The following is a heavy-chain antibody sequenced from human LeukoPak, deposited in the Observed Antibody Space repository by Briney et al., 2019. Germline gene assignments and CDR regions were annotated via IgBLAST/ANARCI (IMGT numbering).Heavy chain of an antibody. D-gene: IGHD6-13*01. CDR3: VKQSSSWSSFDY. V-gene: IGHV3-23*01. Sequence: PGGSLRLSCAASGFTFSSYAMSWVRQAPGKELEWVSAISGSGGSTYYADSVKGRFTISRDNSKNTLYLQMNSLRAEDTAVYYCVKQSSSWSSFDYWGQGTLVTVSS. CDR2: ISGSGGST. J-gene: IGHJ4*02. CDR1: GFTFSSYA.